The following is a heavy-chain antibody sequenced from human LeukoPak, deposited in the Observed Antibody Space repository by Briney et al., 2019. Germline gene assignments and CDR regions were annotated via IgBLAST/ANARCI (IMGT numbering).Heavy chain of an antibody. V-gene: IGHV1-69*05. D-gene: IGHD1-26*01. Sequence: SVKVSCKASGGTFSSYAISWVRQAPGQGLEWMGGIIPMFGTASYAQKFQGRVTITTEESTSTAYMELSSLGSEDTAMYYCARVFARGGEISGSYYYYWGQGTLVTVSS. J-gene: IGHJ4*02. CDR1: GGTFSSYA. CDR2: IIPMFGTA. CDR3: ARVFARGGEISGSYYYY.